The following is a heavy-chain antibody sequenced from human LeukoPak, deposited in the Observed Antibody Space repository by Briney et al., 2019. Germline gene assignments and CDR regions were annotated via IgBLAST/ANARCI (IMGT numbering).Heavy chain of an antibody. V-gene: IGHV4-39*07. CDR2: IFYSGST. Sequence: SETLSLTCTVSSGSISTSNYYWGWVRQPPGKALEWIGNIFYSGSTYYSPSLKSRVTISLDTFRNQFSLKLSSVTAADTAVYYCTRGSIAYYYMDVWGKGTTVTISS. J-gene: IGHJ6*03. D-gene: IGHD3-22*01. CDR1: SGSISTSNYY. CDR3: TRGSIAYYYMDV.